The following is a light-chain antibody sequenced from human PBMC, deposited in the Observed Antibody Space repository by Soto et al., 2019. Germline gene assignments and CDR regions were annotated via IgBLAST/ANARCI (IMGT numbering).Light chain of an antibody. CDR1: SSNIRGNF. Sequence: QSVLTQPPSACGTPGQTVTVSCSGASSNIRGNFVYWYQHLPVTAPNLLVSRYSQRPSGVPDRFSGSKSGTSASLAISGLRSEDEAHYHCAAWDDSLKGVVFGGGTQLTVL. J-gene: IGLJ2*01. CDR2: RYS. CDR3: AAWDDSLKGVV. V-gene: IGLV1-47*01.